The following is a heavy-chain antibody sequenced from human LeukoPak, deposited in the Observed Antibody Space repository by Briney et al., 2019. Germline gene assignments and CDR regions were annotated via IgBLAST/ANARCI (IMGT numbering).Heavy chain of an antibody. V-gene: IGHV3-30-3*01. CDR1: GFTFSSYA. Sequence: GGSLRLSCAAPGFTFSSYAMHWVRQAPGKGLEWVAVISYDGSNKYYADSVKGRFTISRDNSKNTLYLQMNSLRAEDTAVYYCARDGRVAPGYYDSSGYSDYYYMDVWGKGTTVTVSS. CDR2: ISYDGSNK. CDR3: ARDGRVAPGYYDSSGYSDYYYMDV. J-gene: IGHJ6*03. D-gene: IGHD3-22*01.